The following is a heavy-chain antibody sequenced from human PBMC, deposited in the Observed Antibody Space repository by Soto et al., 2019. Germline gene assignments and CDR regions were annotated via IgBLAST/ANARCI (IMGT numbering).Heavy chain of an antibody. CDR1: GFTFSSYA. V-gene: IGHV3-23*01. CDR3: AKGPVKLYSSSWYRGGMDV. J-gene: IGHJ6*02. Sequence: PWGSLRLSCSASGFTFSSYAMSWVRQAPGKGLEWVSAISGSGGSTYYADSVKGRFTISRDNSKNTLYLQMNSLRAEDTAVYYCAKGPVKLYSSSWYRGGMDVWGQGTTVTVSS. CDR2: ISGSGGST. D-gene: IGHD6-13*01.